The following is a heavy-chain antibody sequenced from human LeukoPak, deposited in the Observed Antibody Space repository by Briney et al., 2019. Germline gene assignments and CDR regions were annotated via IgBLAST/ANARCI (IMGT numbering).Heavy chain of an antibody. CDR1: GFTFSSYG. J-gene: IGHJ4*02. CDR3: ARDRSMNYYDSSGYHGLGY. D-gene: IGHD3-22*01. V-gene: IGHV3-30*03. Sequence: GGSLRLSCAASGFTFSSYGMHWVRQAPGKGLEWVAVISYDGSNKYYADSVKGRFTISRDNSKNTLYLQTNSLRAEDTAVYYCARDRSMNYYDSSGYHGLGYWGQGTLVTVSS. CDR2: ISYDGSNK.